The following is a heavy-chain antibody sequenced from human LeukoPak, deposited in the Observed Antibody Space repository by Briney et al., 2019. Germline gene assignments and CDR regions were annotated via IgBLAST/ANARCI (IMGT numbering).Heavy chain of an antibody. D-gene: IGHD2-2*01. CDR1: GYTFTSYD. Sequence: ASVKVSCKASGYTFTSYDINWVRQATGQGLEWMGWMNPNSGNTGYAQKFQGRVTMTRNTSISTAYMELNSLRSEDTAVYYCARGFSDCSSTSRYGGLGYYYYYMDVWGKGTTVTVSS. CDR3: ARGFSDCSSTSRYGGLGYYYYYMDV. V-gene: IGHV1-8*01. CDR2: MNPNSGNT. J-gene: IGHJ6*03.